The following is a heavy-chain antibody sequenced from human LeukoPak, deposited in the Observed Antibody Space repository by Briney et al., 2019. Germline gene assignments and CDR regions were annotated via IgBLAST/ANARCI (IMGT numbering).Heavy chain of an antibody. CDR3: ARKPFAVAGSFDP. J-gene: IGHJ5*02. V-gene: IGHV4-31*03. D-gene: IGHD6-19*01. CDR1: GGSISSGGYY. CDR2: IYYSGST. Sequence: SETLSLTCTVSGGSISSGGYYWSWVRQHPRKGLEWIGYIYYSGSTYYNPSLKSRVTISVDTSKNQFSLKLSSVTAADTAVYYCARKPFAVAGSFDPWGQGTLVTVSS.